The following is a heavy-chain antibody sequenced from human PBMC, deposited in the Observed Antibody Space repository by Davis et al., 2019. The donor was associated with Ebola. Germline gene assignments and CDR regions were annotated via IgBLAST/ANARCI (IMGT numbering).Heavy chain of an antibody. CDR2: MNPNSGNT. V-gene: IGHV1-8*01. Sequence: ASVTVSCKASGYTFPSYDINWVRQATGQGLEWMGWMNPNSGNTGYAQKFQRRVTMTRNTSISTAYMELSSLRSEDTAVYYCARRVVVIASDAFDIWGQGTMVTVSS. CDR1: GYTFPSYD. J-gene: IGHJ3*02. CDR3: ARRVVVIASDAFDI. D-gene: IGHD2-21*01.